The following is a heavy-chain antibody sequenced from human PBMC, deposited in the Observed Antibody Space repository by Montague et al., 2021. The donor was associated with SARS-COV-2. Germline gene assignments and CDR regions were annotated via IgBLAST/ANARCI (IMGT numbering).Heavy chain of an antibody. V-gene: IGHV4-59*01. J-gene: IGHJ6*02. D-gene: IGHD2-21*02. CDR1: GGSISSYY. CDR3: ARGGGDSADYHYYAMDV. Sequence: SETLSLTCTVSGGSISSYYWSWIRQPPGKGLQWIGYIYNNGSTNYNTSLKSRVTLSIDTSKNQFSLKLTSVTAADTAVYYCARGGGDSADYHYYAMDVWGQGTTVTVSS. CDR2: IYNNGST.